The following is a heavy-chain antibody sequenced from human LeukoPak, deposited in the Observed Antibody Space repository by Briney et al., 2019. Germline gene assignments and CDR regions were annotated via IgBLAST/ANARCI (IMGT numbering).Heavy chain of an antibody. J-gene: IGHJ4*02. CDR1: GGSISSSSYY. D-gene: IGHD5-18*01. CDR3: ARGDTAMVSYFDY. Sequence: SETLSLTCTVSGGSISSSSYYWGWIRQPPGKGLEWIGSIYYSGSTYYNPSLKSRVTISVDTSKNQFSLKLSSVTAADTAVYYCARGDTAMVSYFDYWGQGTLVTVSS. V-gene: IGHV4-39*07. CDR2: IYYSGST.